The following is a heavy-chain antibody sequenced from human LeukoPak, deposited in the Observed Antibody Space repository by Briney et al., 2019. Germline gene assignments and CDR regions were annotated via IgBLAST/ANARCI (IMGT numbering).Heavy chain of an antibody. CDR2: IYYSGST. CDR1: GGSISSGDYY. CDR3: DRDTLKGGLDY. Sequence: SQTLSLTCTVSGGSISSGDYYWSWIRQPPGKGMEWLGYIYYSGSTYYNPSLKNRATISVDTSKNQFSLKLSSVTAADTAVYYCDRDTLKGGLDYWGQGTLVTVSS. J-gene: IGHJ4*02. V-gene: IGHV4-30-4*08. D-gene: IGHD2-2*02.